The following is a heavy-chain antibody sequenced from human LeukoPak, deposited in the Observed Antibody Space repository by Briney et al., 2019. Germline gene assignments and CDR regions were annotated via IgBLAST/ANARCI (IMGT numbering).Heavy chain of an antibody. CDR2: ISGYNGNT. CDR3: ARVGCSGANCYSSADY. V-gene: IGHV1-18*01. Sequence: ASVKVSCKTSGYTFTRYGISWVRQAPGQGLEWMGWISGYNGNTKYQQKFQGRVTLTTDTSMSTADMEVRSLRSDDTAVYYCARVGCSGANCYSSADYWGQGTLVTVSS. D-gene: IGHD2-15*01. CDR1: GYTFTRYG. J-gene: IGHJ4*02.